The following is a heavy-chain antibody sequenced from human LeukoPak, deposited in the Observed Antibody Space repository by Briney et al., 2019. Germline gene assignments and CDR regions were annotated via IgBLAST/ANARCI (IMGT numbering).Heavy chain of an antibody. D-gene: IGHD6-13*01. CDR3: QQRVNSSSPAY. CDR1: GYTFTGCY. J-gene: IGHJ4*02. CDR2: INPNSGGT. V-gene: IGHV1-2*02. Sequence: ASVKVSCKASGYTFTGCYMHWVRQAPGQGLEWMGWINPNSGGTNYAQKFQGRVTMTRDTSISTAYMELSRLRSDDTAVYYCQQRVNSSSPAYWGQGTLVTVSS.